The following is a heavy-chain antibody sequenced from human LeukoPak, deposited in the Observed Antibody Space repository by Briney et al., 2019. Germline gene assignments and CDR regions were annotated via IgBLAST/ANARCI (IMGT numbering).Heavy chain of an antibody. D-gene: IGHD2-21*01. V-gene: IGHV3-11*04. CDR2: FSSGGNVQ. J-gene: IGHJ4*02. Sequence: PGGSLRLSCAASGFTLSAYETNWIRQAPGQGLEWVSHFSSGGNVQYYADSVRGRFTMARDNAKNSLYLQMNSLRAEATAVYYCARYIVNGPFVISRDSWGPGALVTVSS. CDR1: GFTLSAYE. CDR3: ARYIVNGPFVISRDS.